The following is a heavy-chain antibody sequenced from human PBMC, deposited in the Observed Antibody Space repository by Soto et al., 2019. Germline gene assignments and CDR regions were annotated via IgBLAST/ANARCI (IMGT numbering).Heavy chain of an antibody. J-gene: IGHJ4*02. CDR2: ISGSRGST. CDR1: GFTFSRYA. Sequence: GGSLRLSCAASGFTFSRYAMSWVRQAPGKGLEWVSVISGSRGSTYYADSVKGRFTISRDNSKNTLYLQMSSLRVEDTAVYYCAKDPNYYESSGYYDYWGQGTLVTVSS. D-gene: IGHD3-22*01. CDR3: AKDPNYYESSGYYDY. V-gene: IGHV3-23*01.